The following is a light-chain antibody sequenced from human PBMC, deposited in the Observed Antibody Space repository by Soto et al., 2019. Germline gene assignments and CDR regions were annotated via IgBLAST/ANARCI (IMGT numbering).Light chain of an antibody. CDR3: QTWGTDIVV. Sequence: QLVLTQSPSASASLGASVKLTCTLSSGHSSYAIAWHQQQPEKGPRYLMKLNSDGSHSKGDGIPDRFSGSSSGAERSSLQSEDEADYYCQTWGTDIVVFGGGTQLTVL. CDR1: SGHSSYA. J-gene: IGLJ2*01. V-gene: IGLV4-69*01. CDR2: LNSDGSH.